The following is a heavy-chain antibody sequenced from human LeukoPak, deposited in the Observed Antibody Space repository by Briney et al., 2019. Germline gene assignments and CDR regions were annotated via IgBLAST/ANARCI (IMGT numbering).Heavy chain of an antibody. CDR1: GFIFSSYA. CDR2: ITASGGNT. Sequence: GGSLRLSCAASGFIFSSYAMGWVRQAPGKGLEWVSAITASGGNTYYADSVKGRFTISRDNSKNTLYLQVNSLRAEDTAVYYCAKGNGYSYGRYYFDYWGQGTLVTVSS. J-gene: IGHJ4*02. D-gene: IGHD5-18*01. V-gene: IGHV3-23*01. CDR3: AKGNGYSYGRYYFDY.